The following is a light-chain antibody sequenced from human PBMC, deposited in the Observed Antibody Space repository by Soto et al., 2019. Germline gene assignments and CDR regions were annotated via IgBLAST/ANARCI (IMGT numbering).Light chain of an antibody. V-gene: IGKV3-15*01. Sequence: EIVMTQSPATLSVSPGERATLSCRASQSVSSNLAWYQQKPAQAPRLLIYGASTRATGIPARFSGSGSGTEFTLTISSLQSEDFALYYCQQYNNWLTFGGGTRWRSN. CDR3: QQYNNWLT. J-gene: IGKJ4*01. CDR2: GAS. CDR1: QSVSSN.